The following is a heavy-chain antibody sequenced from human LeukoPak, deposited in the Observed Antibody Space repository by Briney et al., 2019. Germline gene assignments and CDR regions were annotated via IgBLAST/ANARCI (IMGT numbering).Heavy chain of an antibody. CDR1: GYTFTSYY. Sequence: ASVKVSCKASGYTFTSYYMHWVRQAPGQGLEWMGIINPSGGSTSYAQKFQGRVTMTRDMSTSTVYMELSSLRSEDTAVYYCARDLRGAAAGNWFDPWGQGTLVTVSS. CDR2: INPSGGST. CDR3: ARDLRGAAAGNWFDP. D-gene: IGHD6-13*01. V-gene: IGHV1-46*01. J-gene: IGHJ5*02.